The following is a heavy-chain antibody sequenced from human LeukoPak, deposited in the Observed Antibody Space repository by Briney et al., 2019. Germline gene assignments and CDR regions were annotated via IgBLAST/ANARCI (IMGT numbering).Heavy chain of an antibody. Sequence: SETLSLTCTVSGGSISSYYWSWIRQPPGKGLEWIGYIYYSGSTNYNPSLKSRVTISVDTSKNQFSLKLSSVTAADTAVYYCARGRAAAGYYYYYMDVWGKGTTVTISS. J-gene: IGHJ6*03. CDR1: GGSISSYY. V-gene: IGHV4-59*01. CDR2: IYYSGST. D-gene: IGHD6-13*01. CDR3: ARGRAAAGYYYYYMDV.